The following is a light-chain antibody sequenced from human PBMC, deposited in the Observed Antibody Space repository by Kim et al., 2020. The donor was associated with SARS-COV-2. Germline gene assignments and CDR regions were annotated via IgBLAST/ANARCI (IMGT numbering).Light chain of an antibody. CDR1: QSISSY. V-gene: IGKV1-39*01. Sequence: DIQLTQSPSSLSASVGDRITITCRASQSISSYVNWYQQKPGEAPKLLIYAASNLQSGVPSRVSGSGYGTDFTLTISSLQPEDFATYYCQQSFSTPRLTFGGGTTVDIK. CDR2: AAS. CDR3: QQSFSTPRLT. J-gene: IGKJ4*01.